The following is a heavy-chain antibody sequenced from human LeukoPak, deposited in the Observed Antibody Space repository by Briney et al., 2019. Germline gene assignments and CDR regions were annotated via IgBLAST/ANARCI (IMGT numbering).Heavy chain of an antibody. D-gene: IGHD2-15*01. CDR1: GGSISSYY. Sequence: SETLSLTCTVSGGSISSYYWSWIRQPPGKGLEWIGYIYYSESTNYNPSLKSRVTISVDTSKNQFSLKLSSVTAADTAVYYCARGTGPPLGYCSGGSCYGYYFDYWGQGTLVTVSS. CDR2: IYYSEST. J-gene: IGHJ4*02. CDR3: ARGTGPPLGYCSGGSCYGYYFDY. V-gene: IGHV4-59*01.